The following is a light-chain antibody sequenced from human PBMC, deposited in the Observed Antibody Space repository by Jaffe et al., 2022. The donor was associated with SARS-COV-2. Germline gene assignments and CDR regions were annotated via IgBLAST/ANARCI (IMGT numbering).Light chain of an antibody. Sequence: EIVLTQSPGTLSLSPGDRATLSCRASQSVSSSYLAWYQQKPGQAPRLLIYGASSRATGIPDRFSGSGSGTDVTLTISRLEPEDFAVYYCQQYGISPWTFGQGTKVEIK. CDR3: QQYGISPWT. CDR1: QSVSSSY. CDR2: GAS. V-gene: IGKV3-20*01. J-gene: IGKJ1*01.